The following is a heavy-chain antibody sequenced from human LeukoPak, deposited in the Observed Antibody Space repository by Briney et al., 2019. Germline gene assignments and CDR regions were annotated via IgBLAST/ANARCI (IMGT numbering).Heavy chain of an antibody. CDR3: ARSSYSSGWIDY. V-gene: IGHV4-59*08. CDR2: IYYSGST. J-gene: IGHJ4*02. D-gene: IGHD6-19*01. Sequence: SETLSLTCTVSGGSISSYYWSWIRQPPGKGLEWIGYIYYSGSTNYNPSPKSRVTISVDTSKNQFSLKLSSVTAADTAVYYCARSSYSSGWIDYWGQGTLVTVSS. CDR1: GGSISSYY.